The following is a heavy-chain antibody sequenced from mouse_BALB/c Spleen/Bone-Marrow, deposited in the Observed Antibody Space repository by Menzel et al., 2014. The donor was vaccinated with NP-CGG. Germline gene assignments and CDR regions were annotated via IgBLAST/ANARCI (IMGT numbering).Heavy chain of an antibody. CDR3: ARNHFGSNSLGY. Sequence: LVESGPELEKPGASVKISCKASGYSFTGYNMNWVKQSGGRSLEWIGNIDPYYGGTSYNQKFRGKATLTVDKSSSTAYMQLTSLTSEDSAIYYCARNHFGSNSLGYWGQGTLVTVSA. D-gene: IGHD1-1*01. CDR1: GYSFTGYN. J-gene: IGHJ3*01. V-gene: IGHV1S135*01. CDR2: IDPYYGGT.